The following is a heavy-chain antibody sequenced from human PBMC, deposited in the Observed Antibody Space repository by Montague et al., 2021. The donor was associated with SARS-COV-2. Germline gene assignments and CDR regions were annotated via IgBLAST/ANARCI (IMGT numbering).Heavy chain of an antibody. CDR3: ARLWDTVYCYGMDV. Sequence: SGSTYYNPSLKSRVSISVDTSKSQFSLKLSSVTAADTAVDYCARLWDTVYCYGMDVWGQ. D-gene: IGHD1-26*01. CDR2: SGST. J-gene: IGHJ6*02. V-gene: IGHV4-39*01.